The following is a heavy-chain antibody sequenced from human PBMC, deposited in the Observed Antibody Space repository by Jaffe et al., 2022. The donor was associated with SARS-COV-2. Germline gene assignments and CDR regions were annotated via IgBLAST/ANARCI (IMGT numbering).Heavy chain of an antibody. CDR3: ARDWYYDSSGPNWFDP. CDR2: INPSGGST. V-gene: IGHV1-46*04. J-gene: IGHJ5*02. CDR1: GYTFTSYY. Sequence: QVQLVQSGAEVKKPGASVKVSCKASGYTFTSYYMHWVRQAPGQGLEWMGIINPSGGSTSYAQKLQGRVTMTRDTSTSTVYMELSSLRSEDTAVYYCARDWYYDSSGPNWFDPWGQGTLVTVSS. D-gene: IGHD3-22*01.